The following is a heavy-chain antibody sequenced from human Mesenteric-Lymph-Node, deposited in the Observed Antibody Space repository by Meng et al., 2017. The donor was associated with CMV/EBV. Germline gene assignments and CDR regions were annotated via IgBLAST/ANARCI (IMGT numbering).Heavy chain of an antibody. CDR3: ARNYYDSSGYHLVDY. V-gene: IGHV4-39*07. Sequence: GSLRLSCTVSGGSISSSSYYWGWIRQPPGKGLEWIGSIYYSGSTYYNPSLKSRVTISVDTSKNQFSLKLSSVTAADTAVYYCARNYYDSSGYHLVDYWGQGTLVTVSS. D-gene: IGHD3-22*01. J-gene: IGHJ4*02. CDR2: IYYSGST. CDR1: GGSISSSSYY.